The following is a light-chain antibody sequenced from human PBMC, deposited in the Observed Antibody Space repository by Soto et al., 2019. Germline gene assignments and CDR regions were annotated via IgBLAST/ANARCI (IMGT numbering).Light chain of an antibody. V-gene: IGKV3-20*01. J-gene: IGKJ2*01. CDR3: QHYGRFPYT. CDR1: QSVSSSN. CDR2: GAT. Sequence: EIVLTQSPDTLSLSPGDRATVSCRASQSVSSSNLAWYQQKPGQAPRLLIYGATSRATGIPDRFSGSGSGTDFSLTISRLEAEDFVVYFCQHYGRFPYTFGQGTKLEIK.